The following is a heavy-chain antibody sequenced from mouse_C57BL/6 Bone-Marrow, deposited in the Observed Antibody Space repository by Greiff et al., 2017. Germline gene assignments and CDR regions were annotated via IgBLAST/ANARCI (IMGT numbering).Heavy chain of an antibody. V-gene: IGHV14-4*01. J-gene: IGHJ2*01. D-gene: IGHD1-1*01. CDR3: TTGGLLRSFDD. Sequence: EVQLQQSGAELVRPGASVKLSCTASGFNIKDDYMHWVKQRPEQGLEWIGWIDPENGDTEYASKFQGKATITADTSSNTAYLQLSSLTSEDTAVYYCTTGGLLRSFDDWGKGTTLTVSS. CDR2: IDPENGDT. CDR1: GFNIKDDY.